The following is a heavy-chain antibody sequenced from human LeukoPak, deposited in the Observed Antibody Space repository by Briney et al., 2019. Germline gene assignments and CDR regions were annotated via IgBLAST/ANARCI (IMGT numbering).Heavy chain of an antibody. J-gene: IGHJ4*02. CDR1: GGSISSYY. V-gene: IGHV4-59*01. D-gene: IGHD6-6*01. CDR2: IYYSGST. CDR3: ARGGSSDPLDS. Sequence: SETLSLTCTVSGGSISSYYWSWIRQPPGKGLEWIGYIYYSGSTNYNPSLKSRVTISVDTSKNQFSLKLSSVTAADTAVYYCARGGSSDPLDSWGQGTPVTVSS.